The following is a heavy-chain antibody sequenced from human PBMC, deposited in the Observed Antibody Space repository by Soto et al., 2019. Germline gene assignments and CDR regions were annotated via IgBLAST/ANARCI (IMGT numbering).Heavy chain of an antibody. Sequence: QVQLVESGGGVVQPGRSLRLSCAASGFTISNYGMHWVRQAPGKGLEWVAVISYDGTITYYADSVKGRFTISRDNSKNTLYRQMNSPRTEDTAVYYCATTRVGPCSSSICFSGIFDGMDVWGQGTTVTVSS. CDR3: ATTRVGPCSSSICFSGIFDGMDV. D-gene: IGHD2-2*01. J-gene: IGHJ6*02. CDR2: ISYDGTIT. CDR1: GFTISNYG. V-gene: IGHV3-30-3*01.